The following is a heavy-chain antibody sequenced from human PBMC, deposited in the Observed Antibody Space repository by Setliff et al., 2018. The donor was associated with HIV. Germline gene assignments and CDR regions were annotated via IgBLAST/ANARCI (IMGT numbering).Heavy chain of an antibody. Sequence: PGGSLRLSCAASGFTFRNHAMHLVRQAPGKGLEWVAVISYDGSNKFYADSVKGRFTISRDNSKNTLYLQMNSLRAEDTAVYYCARDDRLVNGAAAGHFDYWGQGTLVTVSS. V-gene: IGHV3-30*04. CDR2: ISYDGSNK. CDR3: ARDDRLVNGAAAGHFDY. J-gene: IGHJ4*02. D-gene: IGHD6-13*01. CDR1: GFTFRNHA.